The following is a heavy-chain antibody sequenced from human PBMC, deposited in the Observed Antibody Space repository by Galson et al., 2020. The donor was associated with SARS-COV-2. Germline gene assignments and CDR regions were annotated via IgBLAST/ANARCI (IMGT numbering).Heavy chain of an antibody. CDR2: ISTDGLRT. J-gene: IGHJ4*02. CDR1: GFTFSTYA. Sequence: GGSLRLSFAASGFTFSTYAMSWVRQAPGKGLEWVSSISTDGLRTYYADSVKGRFTISRDNSKNTLYLQMNTLRAEDTAVYYCAKRSPSSTYYFDYWGQGTLVTVSS. D-gene: IGHD1-26*01. CDR3: AKRSPSSTYYFDY. V-gene: IGHV3-23*01.